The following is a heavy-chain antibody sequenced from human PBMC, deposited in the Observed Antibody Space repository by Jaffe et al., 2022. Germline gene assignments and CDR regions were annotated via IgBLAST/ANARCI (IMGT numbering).Heavy chain of an antibody. D-gene: IGHD3-10*01. CDR1: GFTFSSYS. CDR2: ISSSSSTI. Sequence: EVQLVESGGGLVQPGGSLRLSCAASGFTFSSYSMNWVRQAPGKGLEWVSYISSSSSTIYYADSVKGRFTISRDNAKNSLYLQMNSLRAEDTAVYYCARVSRLGQLWFRELLVGGDYWGQGTLVTVSS. J-gene: IGHJ4*02. CDR3: ARVSRLGQLWFRELLVGGDY. V-gene: IGHV3-48*01.